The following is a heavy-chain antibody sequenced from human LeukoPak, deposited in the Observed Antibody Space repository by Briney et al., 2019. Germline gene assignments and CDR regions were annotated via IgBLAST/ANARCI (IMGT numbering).Heavy chain of an antibody. CDR3: ARDDYRSSDY. CDR2: IKQDAGEK. J-gene: IGHJ4*02. CDR1: GFTFSSYA. D-gene: IGHD6-6*01. Sequence: GGSLRLSCAASGFTFSSYAMSWVRQAPGKGLEWVANIKQDAGEKYYVGSVKGRFTISRDNTKNSLYLQMNSLRAEDTAVYYCARDDYRSSDYWGQGTLVTVSS. V-gene: IGHV3-7*01.